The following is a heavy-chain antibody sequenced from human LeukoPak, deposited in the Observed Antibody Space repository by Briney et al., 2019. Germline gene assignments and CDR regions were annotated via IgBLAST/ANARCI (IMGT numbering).Heavy chain of an antibody. CDR1: GFTFSSFA. Sequence: GGSLRLSCAASGFTFSSFAMNWVRQAPGKGLECVSIISGSGDTTHYTDSVKVRVTVSRDNSKNTLYLQLNSLRAEDTDVYYCAKIPQVAPVPVPYFDQWGKGTLVSVSS. J-gene: IGHJ4*02. CDR3: AKIPQVAPVPVPYFDQ. CDR2: ISGSGDTT. D-gene: IGHD2-21*01. V-gene: IGHV3-23*01.